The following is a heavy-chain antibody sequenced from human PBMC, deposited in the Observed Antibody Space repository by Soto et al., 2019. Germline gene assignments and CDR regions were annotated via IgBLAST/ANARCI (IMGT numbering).Heavy chain of an antibody. D-gene: IGHD6-19*01. J-gene: IGHJ4*02. V-gene: IGHV5-51*01. CDR1: GYIFTTYW. CDR3: ATTPYNSDFYMYC. CDR2: IYPGHSDV. Sequence: GESLKISCQGSGYIFTTYWIGWVRQMPGKGLEWVGIIYPGHSDVRYSPSFRGRVTISADTSISTAYLQWNSLKASDTAMYYCATTPYNSDFYMYCWGPGSLVTVSS.